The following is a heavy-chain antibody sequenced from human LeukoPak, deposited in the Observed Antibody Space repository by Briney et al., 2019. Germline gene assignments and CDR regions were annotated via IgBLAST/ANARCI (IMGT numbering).Heavy chain of an antibody. D-gene: IGHD1-26*01. CDR1: GFTFSSYG. CDR3: AKNEVGATGYNWFDP. J-gene: IGHJ5*02. V-gene: IGHV3-30*18. CDR2: ISYDGSNK. Sequence: GALRLSCAASGFTFSSYGMHWVRQAPGKGLEWVAVISYDGSNKYYADSVKGRFTISRDNSKNTLYLQMNSLRAEDTAVYYCAKNEVGATGYNWFDPWGQGTLVTVSS.